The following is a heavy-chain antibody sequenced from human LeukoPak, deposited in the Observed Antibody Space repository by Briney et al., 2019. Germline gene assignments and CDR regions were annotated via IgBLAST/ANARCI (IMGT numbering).Heavy chain of an antibody. CDR2: ISGSGGST. J-gene: IGHJ4*02. CDR3: AKFLPTHIVVANYYFDY. Sequence: GGSLRLSCAASGFTFSSYDMSWVRQAPGKGLEWVAAISGSGGSTYYADSVKGRFTSSRDNSKNTLYLQMNSLRAEDTAVYYCAKFLPTHIVVANYYFDYWGQGTLVTVSS. CDR1: GFTFSSYD. D-gene: IGHD2-21*01. V-gene: IGHV3-23*01.